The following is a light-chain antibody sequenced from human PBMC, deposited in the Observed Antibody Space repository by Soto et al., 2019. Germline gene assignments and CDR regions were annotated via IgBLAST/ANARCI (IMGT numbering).Light chain of an antibody. CDR1: QSVTSNY. Sequence: EIVLTQSPGTLSLSPGERATLSCRASQSVTSNYLAWYQQKPGQAPRLLISGASSRAAGISDKFSGSGSGTDFTLTISCLQSEDFATYYCQQYYSYPWTFGQGTKVDIK. CDR2: GAS. CDR3: QQYYSYPWT. J-gene: IGKJ1*01. V-gene: IGKV3-20*01.